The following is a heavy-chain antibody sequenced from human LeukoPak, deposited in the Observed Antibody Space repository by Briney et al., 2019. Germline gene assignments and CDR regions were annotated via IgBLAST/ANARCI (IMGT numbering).Heavy chain of an antibody. CDR1: GGSISSYY. J-gene: IGHJ6*02. D-gene: IGHD5-18*01. CDR3: ARSGYSYGWGSYYFYGMDV. Sequence: PSETLSLTCTVSGGSISSYYWSWIRQPPGKGLEWIGYIYYSGSTNYNPSLKSRVTISVDTSKNQFSLKLSSVTAADTAVYYCARSGYSYGWGSYYFYGMDVWGPGTKVTVSS. CDR2: IYYSGST. V-gene: IGHV4-59*01.